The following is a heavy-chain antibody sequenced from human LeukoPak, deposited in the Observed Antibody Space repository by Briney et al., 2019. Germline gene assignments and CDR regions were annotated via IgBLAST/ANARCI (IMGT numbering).Heavy chain of an antibody. J-gene: IGHJ4*02. CDR2: IRYDGSNK. CDR3: AKGTNVRFGESNFDY. CDR1: GFTFSSYG. Sequence: PGGSLRLSCAASGFTFSSYGMHWVRQAPGKGLEWVAFIRYDGSNKYYADSVKGRFTISRDNSKNTLYLQMNSLRAEDTAVYYCAKGTNVRFGESNFDYWGQGTLVTVSS. V-gene: IGHV3-30*02. D-gene: IGHD3-10*01.